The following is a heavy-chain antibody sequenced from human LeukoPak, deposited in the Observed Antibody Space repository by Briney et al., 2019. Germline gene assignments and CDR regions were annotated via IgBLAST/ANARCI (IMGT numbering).Heavy chain of an antibody. CDR1: GFTFSSYG. D-gene: IGHD3-22*01. J-gene: IGHJ4*02. Sequence: GGALRLSCAASGFTFSSYGMSWVRQAPGKGLEWVSAISGSGGSTYYADSVKGRFTISRDNSKNTLYLQMNSLRAEDTAVYYCATSYYDSRVPRYWGQGTLVTVSS. CDR2: ISGSGGST. CDR3: ATSYYDSRVPRY. V-gene: IGHV3-23*01.